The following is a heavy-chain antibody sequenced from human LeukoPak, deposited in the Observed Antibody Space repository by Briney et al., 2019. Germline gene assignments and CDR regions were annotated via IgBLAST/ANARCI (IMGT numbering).Heavy chain of an antibody. CDR2: ISSNGGST. CDR3: VKDSGWRAPTLDY. D-gene: IGHD6-19*01. V-gene: IGHV3-64D*06. Sequence: GGSLRLSCSASGFTFSSYATHWVRQAPGKGLEYVSAISSNGGSTYYADSVKGRFTISRDNSKNTLYLQMSSLRAEDTAVYYCVKDSGWRAPTLDYWGQGTLVTVSS. CDR1: GFTFSSYA. J-gene: IGHJ4*02.